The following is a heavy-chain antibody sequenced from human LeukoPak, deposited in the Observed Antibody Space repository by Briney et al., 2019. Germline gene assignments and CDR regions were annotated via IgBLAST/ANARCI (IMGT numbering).Heavy chain of an antibody. CDR1: GFTVSTYY. CDR3: VRESSGHDLDC. J-gene: IGHJ4*02. D-gene: IGHD6-25*01. Sequence: GGSLRLSCAASGFTVSTYYMNWVRQAPGKGLEWVSVIYSGGTTYYADSVKGRFTISRDSSKNTLYLQMSTLRAEDTAVYYCVRESSGHDLDCWGQGTLVTVSS. CDR2: IYSGGTT. V-gene: IGHV3-53*01.